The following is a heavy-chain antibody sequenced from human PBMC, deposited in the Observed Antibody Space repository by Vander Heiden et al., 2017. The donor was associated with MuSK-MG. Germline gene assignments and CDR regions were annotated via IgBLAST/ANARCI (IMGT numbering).Heavy chain of an antibody. Sequence: QLQLQESGPGLVKPSVTLSLTCTVSGGSISSSSYYWGWIRQPPGKGLEWIGSIDYSGSTYDNPALKSRVTISVDTSKKQCSLKLRSVTAADTAVYYSASGYGDYVAFKHWGQGTLVTVSS. CDR2: IDYSGST. J-gene: IGHJ1*01. CDR1: GGSISSSSYY. CDR3: ASGYGDYVAFKH. D-gene: IGHD4-17*01. V-gene: IGHV4-39*07.